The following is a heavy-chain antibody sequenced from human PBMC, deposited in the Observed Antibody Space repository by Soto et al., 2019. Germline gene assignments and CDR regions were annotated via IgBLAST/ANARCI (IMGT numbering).Heavy chain of an antibody. CDR3: ARGGGSYTVVPGY. D-gene: IGHD1-26*01. Sequence: QVQLQESGPGLVKPSQTLSLTCTVSGGSISSGDYYWSWIRQPPGKGLEWIGYIYYSGSTYYNPSLKSRVTISVDSSKNQFSLKLSSVTAADTAVYYCARGGGSYTVVPGYWGQGTLVTVSS. CDR2: IYYSGST. V-gene: IGHV4-30-4*01. J-gene: IGHJ4*02. CDR1: GGSISSGDYY.